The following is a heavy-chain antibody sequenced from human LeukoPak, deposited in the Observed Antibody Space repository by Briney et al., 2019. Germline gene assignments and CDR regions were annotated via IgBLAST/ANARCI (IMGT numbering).Heavy chain of an antibody. J-gene: IGHJ4*02. V-gene: IGHV1-2*02. CDR3: ARVAVAGTIGYFDY. CDR1: GYTFTGQY. Sequence: ASVKVSCKASGYTFTGQYIHWARQAPGQGLEWMGWIHPNSGGTNYAQKFQGRVTMTRDTSISTAYMELSRLRSDDTAVFYCARVAVAGTIGYFDYWGQGTLVTVSS. D-gene: IGHD6-19*01. CDR2: IHPNSGGT.